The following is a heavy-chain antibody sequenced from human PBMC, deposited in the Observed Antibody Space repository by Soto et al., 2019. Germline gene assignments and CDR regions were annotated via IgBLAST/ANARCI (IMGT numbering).Heavy chain of an antibody. CDR3: ARTRDNYDSSA. V-gene: IGHV4-61*01. J-gene: IGHJ5*02. CDR1: GGSVRRGSYY. Sequence: QVQLQESGPGLVKPSETLSLTCTVSGGSVRRGSYYWSWILQPPGKGLEWIGYIYYSGSTNHNPSLKSRVTISVDTSKNRFSLKLSSVTAADTAVYYCARTRDNYDSSAWGQGTLVTVSS. CDR2: IYYSGST. D-gene: IGHD3-22*01.